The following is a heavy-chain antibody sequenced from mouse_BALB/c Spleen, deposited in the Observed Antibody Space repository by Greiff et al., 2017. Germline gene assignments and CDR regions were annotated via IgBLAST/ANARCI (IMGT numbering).Heavy chain of an antibody. CDR2: IYPYNGGT. J-gene: IGHJ1*01. Sequence: VQLQQSGPELVKPGASVKISCKASGYTFTDYNMHWVKQSHGKSLEWIGYIYPYNGGTGYNQKFKSKATLTVDNSSSTAYMELRSLTSEDSAVYYCARENSLDEGYYGWYFDVWGAGTTVTVSS. CDR1: GYTFTDYN. V-gene: IGHV1S29*02. CDR3: ARENSLDEGYYGWYFDV. D-gene: IGHD2-3*01.